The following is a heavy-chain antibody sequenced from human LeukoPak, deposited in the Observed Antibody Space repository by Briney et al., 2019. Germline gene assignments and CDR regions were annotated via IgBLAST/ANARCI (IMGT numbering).Heavy chain of an antibody. CDR1: GFTFSSHW. J-gene: IGHJ6*02. V-gene: IGHV3-7*01. CDR2: IKEDGSEK. CDR3: ARRGVTISGVLVYHYSGLDV. Sequence: GGSLRLSCAGSGFTFSSHWMNWVRQAPGKGLEWVASIKEDGSEKHYVDSVNGRFTISRDNAKNPLYLQMSSLRADDTAVYYCARRGVTISGVLVYHYSGLDVWGQGTTVTVSS. D-gene: IGHD3-3*01.